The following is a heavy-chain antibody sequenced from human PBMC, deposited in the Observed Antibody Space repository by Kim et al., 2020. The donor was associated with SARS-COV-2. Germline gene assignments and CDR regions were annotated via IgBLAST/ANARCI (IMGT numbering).Heavy chain of an antibody. V-gene: IGHV3-30-3*01. Sequence: GGSLRLSCAASGFTFSSYAMHWVRQAPGKGLEWVAVISYDGSNKYYADSVKGRFTISRDNSKNTLYLQMNSLRAEDTAVYYCARPQYYYDSSGLRGAFVIWGQGTMGTVSS. D-gene: IGHD3-22*01. CDR2: ISYDGSNK. CDR3: ARPQYYYDSSGLRGAFVI. J-gene: IGHJ3*02. CDR1: GFTFSSYA.